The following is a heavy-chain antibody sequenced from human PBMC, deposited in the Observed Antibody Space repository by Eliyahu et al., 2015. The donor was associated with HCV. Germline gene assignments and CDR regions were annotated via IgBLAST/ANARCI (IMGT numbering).Heavy chain of an antibody. D-gene: IGHD3-10*01. J-gene: IGHJ4*02. CDR2: ISGNGGST. CDR3: AKDHYYGSGSQPLYYFDY. V-gene: IGHV3-23*01. Sequence: EVQLLESGGGLVQPGGSLRLSCAASGFTFSSYAMSWVRQAPGKGLEWVSAISGNGGSTYYADSVKGRFTISRDNSKNTLYLQMNSLRAEDTAVYYCAKDHYYGSGSQPLYYFDYWGQGTLVTVSS. CDR1: GFTFSSYA.